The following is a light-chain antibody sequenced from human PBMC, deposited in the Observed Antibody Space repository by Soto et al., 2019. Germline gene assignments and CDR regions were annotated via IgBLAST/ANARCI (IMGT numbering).Light chain of an antibody. CDR3: SSYTSSTNYV. Sequence: QSVLTQPASVSGSPGQSLTISCTGTSIDIAPYNYVSWYQQHPGKAPKLIIYEVSYRPSGISNRFSGSKSGNTASLTISGLQAEDEADYYCSSYTSSTNYVFGTGTKVTVV. CDR1: SIDIAPYNY. J-gene: IGLJ1*01. CDR2: EVS. V-gene: IGLV2-14*01.